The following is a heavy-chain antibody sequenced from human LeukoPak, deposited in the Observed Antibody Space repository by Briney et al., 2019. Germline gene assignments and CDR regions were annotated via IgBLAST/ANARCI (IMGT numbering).Heavy chain of an antibody. CDR1: GFTFSSYG. D-gene: IGHD2/OR15-2a*01. V-gene: IGHV3-23*01. J-gene: IGHJ4*02. CDR3: AKGTSMNTFFDY. CDR2: ISGAGVTI. Sequence: GRSLRLSCVASGFTFSSYGMNWVRQAPGKGLEWVSAISGAGVTIFYADSVKGRFTVSRDNSRNTLYLQMNSLRAEDTAVYYCAKGTSMNTFFDYWGQGTLVTVSS.